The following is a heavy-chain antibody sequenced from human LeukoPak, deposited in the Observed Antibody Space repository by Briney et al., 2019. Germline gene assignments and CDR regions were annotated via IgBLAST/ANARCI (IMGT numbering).Heavy chain of an antibody. V-gene: IGHV3-23*01. CDR1: GFTFSSFG. Sequence: GGTLRLSCVAAGFTFSSFGVSWVRQAPGEGLEWVSAISGSGGSTYYADSVKGRFTISRDNSKNTLYLQMNSMRAEDTALYYCAKDTVKVATIRRVPHYMDVWGKGTTVTISS. CDR2: ISGSGGST. J-gene: IGHJ6*03. D-gene: IGHD5-24*01. CDR3: AKDTVKVATIRRVPHYMDV.